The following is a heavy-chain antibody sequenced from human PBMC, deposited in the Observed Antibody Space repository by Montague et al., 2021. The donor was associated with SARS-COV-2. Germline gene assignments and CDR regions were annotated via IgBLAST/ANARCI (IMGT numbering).Heavy chain of an antibody. Sequence: SETLSLTCTVSGGSVSSRSYYWGWIRQPPGKGLEWIGSISYSGSTHYNPSLKSRVTISVDTSKNQFSLNLSSVTAADTAVYYCARRGDYGGPRFDYWGQGTLVTVSS. J-gene: IGHJ4*02. CDR3: ARRGDYGGPRFDY. D-gene: IGHD4-23*01. CDR2: ISYSGST. V-gene: IGHV4-39*01. CDR1: GGSVSSRSYY.